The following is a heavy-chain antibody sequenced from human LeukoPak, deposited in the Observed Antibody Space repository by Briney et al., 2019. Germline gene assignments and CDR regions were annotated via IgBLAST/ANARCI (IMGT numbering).Heavy chain of an antibody. V-gene: IGHV1-69*01. Sequence: ASVKVSCKASGGTFSSYAISWVRQAPGQGLEWMGGIIPIFGTANYAQKFQGRVTITADESTSTAYMELSSLRSEDTAVYYCARDLGWELTGVVRNWFDHWGQGTLVTVSS. CDR1: GGTFSSYA. J-gene: IGHJ5*02. CDR3: ARDLGWELTGVVRNWFDH. D-gene: IGHD1-26*01. CDR2: IIPIFGTA.